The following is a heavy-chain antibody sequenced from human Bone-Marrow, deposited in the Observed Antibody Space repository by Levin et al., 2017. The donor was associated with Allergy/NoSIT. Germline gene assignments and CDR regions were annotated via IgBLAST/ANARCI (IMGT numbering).Heavy chain of an antibody. CDR2: IYVAGTT. J-gene: IGHJ4*02. CDR3: VRDKGFCSGGRCRSWFDD. V-gene: IGHV3-53*01. Sequence: GGSLSLSCSASGFTFSRDFMSWVRQIPGKGPEWVATIYVAGTTDYAESVRGRFTISRDNSKSTVDLQMKSLRVEDTAIYYCVRDKGFCSGGRCRSWFDDWGQGTRVTVSS. D-gene: IGHD2-8*02. CDR1: GFTFSRDF.